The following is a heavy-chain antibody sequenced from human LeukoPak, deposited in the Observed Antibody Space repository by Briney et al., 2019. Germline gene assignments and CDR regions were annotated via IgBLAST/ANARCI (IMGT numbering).Heavy chain of an antibody. Sequence: PGGSLRLSCAASGFTFSSFWMTCVRQAPGKGLEWVANIKQDGSEKYYVDSVKGRFTISRDNAKNSLYLQMNSLRVEDTAVYYCARLYCSSTSCYPFDYWGQGTLVTVSS. CDR1: GFTFSSFW. J-gene: IGHJ4*02. D-gene: IGHD2-2*01. V-gene: IGHV3-7*04. CDR3: ARLYCSSTSCYPFDY. CDR2: IKQDGSEK.